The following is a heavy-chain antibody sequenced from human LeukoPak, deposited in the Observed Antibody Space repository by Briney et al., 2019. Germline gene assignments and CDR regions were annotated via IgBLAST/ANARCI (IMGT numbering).Heavy chain of an antibody. Sequence: PGGSLRLSCAASGFTFSSYAMSWVRQAPGKGLEWVSAISGSGGSTYYADSVKGRFTISRDNSKNTLYLQMNSLRAEDTAVYYCARAYNSGYDSDYFDYWGQGTLVTVSS. V-gene: IGHV3-23*01. CDR1: GFTFSSYA. J-gene: IGHJ4*02. D-gene: IGHD5-12*01. CDR2: ISGSGGST. CDR3: ARAYNSGYDSDYFDY.